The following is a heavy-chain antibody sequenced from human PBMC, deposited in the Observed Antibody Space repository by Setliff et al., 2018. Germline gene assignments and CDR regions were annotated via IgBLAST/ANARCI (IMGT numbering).Heavy chain of an antibody. J-gene: IGHJ6*03. CDR1: GGPVNSGYDN. D-gene: IGHD6-13*01. Sequence: SETLSLTCTVSGGPVNSGYDNWNWLRQPAGKGLEWIGHINRRGSTNFTPSLKSRVTISLDTSKNQFSLNLTSVTAADTAVYYCARASSSWYSAYYYYMDVWGKGTTVTVSS. CDR2: INRRGST. CDR3: ARASSSWYSAYYYYMDV. V-gene: IGHV4-61*09.